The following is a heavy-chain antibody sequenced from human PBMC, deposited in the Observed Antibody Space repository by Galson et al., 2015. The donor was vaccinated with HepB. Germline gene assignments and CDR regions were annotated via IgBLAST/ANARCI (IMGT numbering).Heavy chain of an antibody. J-gene: IGHJ4*02. CDR3: TRPRSPYCGGDCYQYYFDY. D-gene: IGHD2-21*02. Sequence: SLRLSCAASGFTFSGSAMHWVRQASGKGLEWVDRIRSKANSYATAYAASVKGRFTISRDDSKNTAYLQMNSLKTEDTAVYYCTRPRSPYCGGDCYQYYFDYWGQGTLVTVSS. CDR2: IRSKANSYAT. CDR1: GFTFSGSA. V-gene: IGHV3-73*01.